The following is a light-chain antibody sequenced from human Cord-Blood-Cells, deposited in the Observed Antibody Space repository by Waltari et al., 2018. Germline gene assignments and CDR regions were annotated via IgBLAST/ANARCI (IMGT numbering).Light chain of an antibody. CDR1: KLGDKY. V-gene: IGLV3-1*01. CDR2: KDS. J-gene: IGLJ2*01. CDR3: QAWDSSTVV. Sequence: SYELTQPPSVSVSPGQTASITCPGDKLGDKYACWYQQKPGQSPVPVIYKDSKRPSGIPERFSGSNSGNTATLTISGTQAMDEADYYCQAWDSSTVVFGGGTKLTVL.